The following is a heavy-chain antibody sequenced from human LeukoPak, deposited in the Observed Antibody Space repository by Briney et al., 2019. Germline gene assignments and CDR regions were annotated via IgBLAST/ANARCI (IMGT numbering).Heavy chain of an antibody. V-gene: IGHV4-39*01. Sequence: PSETLSLTCAVSGASINNNNYYWGWIRQPPGKGLQWIGSISYTGTTYYNPSLESRVTISVDTSKSQFSLNLTSATAADTALYYCAKHAYPGTTAPFGFWGQESLVTVSS. CDR2: ISYTGTT. CDR3: AKHAYPGTTAPFGF. CDR1: GASINNNNYY. D-gene: IGHD1-1*01. J-gene: IGHJ4*02.